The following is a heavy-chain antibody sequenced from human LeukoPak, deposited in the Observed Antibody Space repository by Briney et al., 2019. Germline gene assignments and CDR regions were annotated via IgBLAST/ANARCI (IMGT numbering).Heavy chain of an antibody. D-gene: IGHD6-19*01. J-gene: IGHJ6*02. Sequence: GASVKVSCKASGYTFTSYYMHWVRQAPGQGLEWMGIINPSGGSTSYAQKLQGRVTMTTDTSTSTAYMELRSLRSDDTAVYYCAREGSGWYNYYYYYGMDVWGQGTTVTVSS. CDR2: INPSGGST. CDR3: AREGSGWYNYYYYYGMDV. V-gene: IGHV1-46*01. CDR1: GYTFTSYY.